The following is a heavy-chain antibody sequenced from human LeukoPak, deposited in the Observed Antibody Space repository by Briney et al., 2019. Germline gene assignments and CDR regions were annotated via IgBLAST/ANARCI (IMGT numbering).Heavy chain of an antibody. CDR3: AKDPKQWLVSSFEY. V-gene: IGHV3-23*01. J-gene: IGHJ4*02. Sequence: GGSLRLSCAASGFTFSSYAMSWVRQAPGKGLEWVSAISGSGGSTYYADSVKGRFTISRDNSKNTLYLQMNSLRAEDTAVYYCAKDPKQWLVSSFEYWGQGTLVPVSP. CDR1: GFTFSSYA. CDR2: ISGSGGST. D-gene: IGHD6-19*01.